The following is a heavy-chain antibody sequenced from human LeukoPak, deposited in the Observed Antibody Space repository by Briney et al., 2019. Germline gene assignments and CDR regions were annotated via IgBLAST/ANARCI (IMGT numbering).Heavy chain of an antibody. CDR3: AKRGVVIRVILVGFHKEAYYFDS. CDR2: ISDRGSRT. Sequence: GGSLRLSCAVSGITLSNYGMSWVRQAPGKGLEWVAGISDRGSRTNYADSVKGRFTIPTDHPKNTLYLQMNSLRAEDTAVYFCAKRGVVIRVILVGFHKEAYYFDSWGQGALVTVSS. J-gene: IGHJ4*02. V-gene: IGHV3-23*01. CDR1: GITLSNYG. D-gene: IGHD3-22*01.